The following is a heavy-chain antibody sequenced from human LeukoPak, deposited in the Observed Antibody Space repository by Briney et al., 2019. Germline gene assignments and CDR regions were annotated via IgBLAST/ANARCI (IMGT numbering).Heavy chain of an antibody. CDR3: ARQRGSSGWYGYWYFDP. CDR2: IYYSGST. D-gene: IGHD6-19*01. CDR1: GGSISSYY. J-gene: IGHJ2*01. Sequence: SETLSLTCTVSGGSISSYYWSWIRQPPGKGLEWIGYIYYSGSTNYNPSLKSRVTISVDTSKNQFSLKLSSVTAADTAVYYCARQRGSSGWYGYWYFDPWGRGTLVTVSS. V-gene: IGHV4-59*08.